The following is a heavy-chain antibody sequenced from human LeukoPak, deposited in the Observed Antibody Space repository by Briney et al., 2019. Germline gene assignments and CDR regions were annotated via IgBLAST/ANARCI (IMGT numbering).Heavy chain of an antibody. D-gene: IGHD3-10*01. Sequence: GGSLRLSCAASGFTVSSNYMSWVRQAPGKGLEWVSVIYSGGSTYYADSVKGRFTISRDNSKNTLYLQMNSLRAEDTAVYYCARSPSYWAYYFDYWGQGTLVTVSP. V-gene: IGHV3-53*01. J-gene: IGHJ4*02. CDR1: GFTVSSNY. CDR2: IYSGGST. CDR3: ARSPSYWAYYFDY.